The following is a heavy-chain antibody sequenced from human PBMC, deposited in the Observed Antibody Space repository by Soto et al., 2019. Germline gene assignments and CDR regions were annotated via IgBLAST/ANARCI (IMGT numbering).Heavy chain of an antibody. CDR1: GGSFSGYH. CDR2: IYHSGST. V-gene: IGHV4-30-2*01. Sequence: PSETLSLTCAVYGGSFSGYHWSWIRQPPGKGLEWIGYIYHSGSTYYNPSLKSRVTISVDRSKNQFSLKLSSVTAADTAVYYCARVPSPWGQGTLVTVSS. CDR3: ARVPSP. J-gene: IGHJ5*02.